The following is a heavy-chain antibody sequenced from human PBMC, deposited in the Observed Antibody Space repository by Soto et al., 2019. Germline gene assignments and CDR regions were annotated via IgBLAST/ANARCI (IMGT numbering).Heavy chain of an antibody. J-gene: IGHJ6*03. CDR2: ISAYNGNT. CDR1: GYTFTSYG. V-gene: IGHV1-18*01. Sequence: ASVKVSCKASGYTFTSYGISCVRQAPGQGLEWMGWISAYNGNTNYAQKLQGRVTMTTDTSTSTAYMELRSLRSDDTAVYYCARGLAMVRGVIMRLDYMDVWGKGTTVTVSS. D-gene: IGHD3-10*01. CDR3: ARGLAMVRGVIMRLDYMDV.